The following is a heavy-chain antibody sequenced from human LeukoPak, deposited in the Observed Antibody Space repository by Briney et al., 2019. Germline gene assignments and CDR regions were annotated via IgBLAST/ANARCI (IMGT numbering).Heavy chain of an antibody. CDR3: AKVVGTGTTPTDY. CDR1: GFIFNNYW. CDR2: INQDGSEK. Sequence: GGSLRLSCAASGFIFNNYWMSWVRQAPGKGLEWVANINQDGSEKHYVDSVKGRFTISRDNAKNSLYLQMNSLRAEDTAVYYCAKVVGTGTTPTDYWGQGTLVTVSS. J-gene: IGHJ4*02. V-gene: IGHV3-7*05. D-gene: IGHD1-1*01.